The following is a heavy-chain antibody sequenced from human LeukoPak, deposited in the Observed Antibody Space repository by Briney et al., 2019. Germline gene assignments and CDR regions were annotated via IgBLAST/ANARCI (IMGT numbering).Heavy chain of an antibody. CDR1: GYTLTELS. D-gene: IGHD3-16*02. CDR3: AKVRGTYRSYWYFDH. Sequence: ASVKVSCKVSGYTLTELSMHWVRQAPGKGPEWMGGFDPETGSIIYAQKFLGRLTMTEDTSTDTGYLELSSLTSDDTAVYYCAKVRGTYRSYWYFDHWGRGTLVSVSS. CDR2: FDPETGSI. V-gene: IGHV1-24*01. J-gene: IGHJ2*01.